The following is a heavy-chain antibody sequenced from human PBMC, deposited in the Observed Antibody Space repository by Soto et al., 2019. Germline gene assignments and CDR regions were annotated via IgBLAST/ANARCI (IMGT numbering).Heavy chain of an antibody. D-gene: IGHD3-10*01. CDR2: IWYDGSNK. J-gene: IGHJ4*02. CDR3: AKARHGSGTYSYFDY. Sequence: QVQLVESGGGVVQPGRSLRLSCAASGFTFSSYAMHWVRQAPGNGLEWVAVIWYDGSNKNYADSVKGRFTISRDNSKNKLYLKMNSLRTEDTAVYYCAKARHGSGTYSYFDYWGQGILVTVSS. CDR1: GFTFSSYA. V-gene: IGHV3-30*18.